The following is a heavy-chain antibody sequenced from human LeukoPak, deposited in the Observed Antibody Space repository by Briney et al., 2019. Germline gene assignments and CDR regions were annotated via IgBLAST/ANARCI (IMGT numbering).Heavy chain of an antibody. J-gene: IGHJ6*02. Sequence: PGGSLRLSCAASGFTFSSYAMSWVRQAPGKGQEWVSAISGSGGSTYYADSVKGRFTISRDNSKNTLYLQMNSLRAEDTAVYYCAYGSGLNGYYYGMDVWGQGTTVTVSS. CDR1: GFTFSSYA. V-gene: IGHV3-23*01. CDR2: ISGSGGST. CDR3: AYGSGLNGYYYGMDV. D-gene: IGHD3-10*01.